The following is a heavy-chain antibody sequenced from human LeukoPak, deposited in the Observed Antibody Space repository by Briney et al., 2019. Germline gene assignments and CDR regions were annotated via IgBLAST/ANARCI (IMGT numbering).Heavy chain of an antibody. CDR1: GYTFTTYY. J-gene: IGHJ4*02. V-gene: IGHV1-69*13. D-gene: IGHD4-17*01. Sequence: SVKVSCKASGYTFTTYYMHWVRQAPGQGLEWMGGIIPIFGSADYAQNLQGRVTITADESTSTAYMEVSSLRSEDTAMYYCASTVTLISRHFDYWGQGTLVTVSS. CDR3: ASTVTLISRHFDY. CDR2: IIPIFGSA.